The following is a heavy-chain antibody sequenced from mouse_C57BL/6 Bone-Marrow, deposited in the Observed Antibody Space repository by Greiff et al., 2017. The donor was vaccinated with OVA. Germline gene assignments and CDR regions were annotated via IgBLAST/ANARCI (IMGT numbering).Heavy chain of an antibody. CDR1: GYTFTSYW. D-gene: IGHD1-1*01. Sequence: QVQLQQPGAELVRPGTSVKLSCKASGYTFTSYWMHWVKQRPGQGLEWIGVIDPSDSYTNYNQKFKGKATLTVDTSSSTAYMQLSSLTSEDSAVYYCASYDYGSPWFAYWGQGTLVTVSA. J-gene: IGHJ3*01. CDR3: ASYDYGSPWFAY. CDR2: IDPSDSYT. V-gene: IGHV1-59*01.